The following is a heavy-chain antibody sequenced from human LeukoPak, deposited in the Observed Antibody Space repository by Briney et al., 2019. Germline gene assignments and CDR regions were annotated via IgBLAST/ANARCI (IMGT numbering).Heavy chain of an antibody. Sequence: PSETLSLTCTVSGGSISSYYWSWIRQPAGKGLEWIGRIYTSGSTNYNPSLKSRVTMSVDTFKNQFSLKLSSVTAADTAVYYCARGYYDSSGYYRYAFDYWGQGTLVTVSS. V-gene: IGHV4-4*07. CDR1: GGSISSYY. CDR2: IYTSGST. CDR3: ARGYYDSSGYYRYAFDY. J-gene: IGHJ4*02. D-gene: IGHD3-22*01.